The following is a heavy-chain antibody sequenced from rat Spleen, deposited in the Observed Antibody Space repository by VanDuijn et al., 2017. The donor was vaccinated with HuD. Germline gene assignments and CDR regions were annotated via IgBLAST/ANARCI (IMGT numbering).Heavy chain of an antibody. V-gene: IGHV5-25*01. CDR3: AKDRGYSAPFDY. J-gene: IGHJ2*01. CDR1: GFTFSSFA. D-gene: IGHD3-3*01. CDR2: ITSGGSNT. Sequence: EVQLVESGGGLVQPGRSLKLSCAASGFTFSSFAMAWVRQAPKKGLEWVATITSGGSNTYYPDSVKGRFTISRDNAKSTLYLQMDSLRSEDTATYYCAKDRGYSAPFDYWGQGVMVTVSS.